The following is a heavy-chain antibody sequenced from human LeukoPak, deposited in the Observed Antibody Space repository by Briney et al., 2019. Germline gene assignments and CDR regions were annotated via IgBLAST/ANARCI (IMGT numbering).Heavy chain of an antibody. Sequence: GASVKVSCKASGYTFTSYGISWVRQAPGQGLEWMGRIDPNTGGTKSAKNFQGRVTMTRVTSISTAYMALSGLRPDDTAVYYCASLYDIVGTTVDYWGQGTLVTVSS. CDR2: IDPNTGGT. V-gene: IGHV1-2*06. J-gene: IGHJ4*02. CDR3: ASLYDIVGTTVDY. D-gene: IGHD1-26*01. CDR1: GYTFTSYG.